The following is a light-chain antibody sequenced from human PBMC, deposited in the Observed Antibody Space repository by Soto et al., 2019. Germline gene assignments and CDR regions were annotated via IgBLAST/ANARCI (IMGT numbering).Light chain of an antibody. CDR3: CSYAGSSTWV. J-gene: IGLJ3*02. CDR2: EGT. Sequence: QSALTQPASVSGSPGQPISMSCTGTSSDVGRSNLVSWYQQHPGKAPKLLIYEGTKRPSGVSNRFSAAKSGNRAYLTISGLQPEDEADYYCCSYAGSSTWVFGGGTKLTVL. CDR1: SSDVGRSNL. V-gene: IGLV2-23*01.